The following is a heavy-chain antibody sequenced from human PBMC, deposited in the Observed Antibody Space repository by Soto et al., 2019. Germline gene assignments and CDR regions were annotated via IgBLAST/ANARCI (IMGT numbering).Heavy chain of an antibody. Sequence: QVQLQQWGAGLLKPSETLSLTCAVYGGSFSGYYWSWIRQPPGKGLEWIGEINHSGSTNYNPSLKSRVTLSVDTSKSQFSQKLSSVTAADTAVYYCARRNYPPYYFDYWGQGTLVTVSS. CDR1: GGSFSGYY. V-gene: IGHV4-34*01. D-gene: IGHD1-7*01. CDR2: INHSGST. J-gene: IGHJ4*02. CDR3: ARRNYPPYYFDY.